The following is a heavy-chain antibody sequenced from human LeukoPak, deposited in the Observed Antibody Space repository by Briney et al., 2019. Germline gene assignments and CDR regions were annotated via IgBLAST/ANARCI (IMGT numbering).Heavy chain of an antibody. CDR3: ARRYYYYYYMDV. Sequence: SETLSLTCAVYGGSFSGYYWSWIRQPPGKGLEWIGEIDHSGSTNYNPSLKSRVTISVDTSKNQFSLKLSSVTAADTAVYYCARRYYYYYYMDVWGKGTTVTISS. V-gene: IGHV4-34*01. J-gene: IGHJ6*03. CDR1: GGSFSGYY. CDR2: IDHSGST.